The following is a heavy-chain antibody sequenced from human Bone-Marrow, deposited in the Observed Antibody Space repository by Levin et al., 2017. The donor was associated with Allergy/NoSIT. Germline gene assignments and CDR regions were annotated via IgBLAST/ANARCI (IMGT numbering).Heavy chain of an antibody. CDR2: ISGSGAGT. D-gene: IGHD3-22*01. V-gene: IGHV3-23*01. CDR1: GFTFSTYG. J-gene: IGHJ5*02. Sequence: PGGSLRLSCAASGFTFSTYGMNWVRQAPGKGLEWVSGISGSGAGTYYADSVKGRFTISRDNSKNTFYLQMNSLRAEDTAVYYCARGGTSGNYAPYNYFARWGQGTLVTVSS. CDR3: ARGGTSGNYAPYNYFAR.